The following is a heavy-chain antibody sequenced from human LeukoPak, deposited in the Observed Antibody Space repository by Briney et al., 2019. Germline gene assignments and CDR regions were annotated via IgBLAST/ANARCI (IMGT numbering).Heavy chain of an antibody. V-gene: IGHV1-69*05. Sequence: GASVKVSCKASGGTFSSYAISWVRQAPGQGLEWMGGIIPIFGTANYAQKFQGRVTMTRDTSISTAYMELSRLRSDDTAVYYCARDGVTMIVVVTPDYYMDVWGKGTTVTVSS. CDR2: IIPIFGTA. CDR3: ARDGVTMIVVVTPDYYMDV. J-gene: IGHJ6*03. CDR1: GGTFSSYA. D-gene: IGHD3-22*01.